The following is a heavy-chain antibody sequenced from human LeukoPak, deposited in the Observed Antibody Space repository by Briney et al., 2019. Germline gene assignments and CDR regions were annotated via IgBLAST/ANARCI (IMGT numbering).Heavy chain of an antibody. Sequence: GGSLRLSCAASGFTFSSYNMNWVRQAPGKGLEWVSSISSSSSYIYYADSVKGRFTISRDNAKNSLYPQMNSPRAEDTAVYYCARAPSAANVLWFDPWGQGTLVTVSS. V-gene: IGHV3-21*01. CDR2: ISSSSSYI. CDR3: ARAPSAANVLWFDP. D-gene: IGHD2-2*01. J-gene: IGHJ5*02. CDR1: GFTFSSYN.